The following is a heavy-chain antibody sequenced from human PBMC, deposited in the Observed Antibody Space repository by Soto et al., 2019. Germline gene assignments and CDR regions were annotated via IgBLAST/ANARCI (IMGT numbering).Heavy chain of an antibody. J-gene: IGHJ3*02. V-gene: IGHV1-18*01. CDR1: GYTFTSYG. CDR2: ISAYNGNT. CDR3: ARVDKRSYYYDSSGYPDAFDI. Sequence: ASVKVSCKASGYTFTSYGISWVRQAPGQGLEWMGWISAYNGNTNYAQKLQGRVTMTTDTSTSTAYMELRSLRSDDTAVYYCARVDKRSYYYDSSGYPDAFDIWGQGTMVTVSS. D-gene: IGHD3-22*01.